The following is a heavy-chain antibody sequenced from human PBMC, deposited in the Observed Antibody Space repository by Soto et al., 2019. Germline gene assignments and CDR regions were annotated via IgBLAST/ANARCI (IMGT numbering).Heavy chain of an antibody. CDR1: GFTFSNAW. CDR3: TKTPQWELLFDY. D-gene: IGHD1-26*01. CDR2: IKSKTDGGTT. V-gene: IGHV3-15*07. Sequence: EVQLVESGGGLVKPGGSLRLSCAASGFTFSNAWMNWVRQAPGKGLEWVGRIKSKTDGGTTDYAAPVKGRFTISRDDSKNTLYLQMNSLKTEDTAVYYCTKTPQWELLFDYWGQGTLVTVSS. J-gene: IGHJ4*02.